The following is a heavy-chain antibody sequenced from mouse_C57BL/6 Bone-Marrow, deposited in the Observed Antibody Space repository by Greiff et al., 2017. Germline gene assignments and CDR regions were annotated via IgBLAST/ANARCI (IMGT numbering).Heavy chain of an antibody. D-gene: IGHD3-3*01. J-gene: IGHJ2*01. V-gene: IGHV14-2*01. Sequence: EVQLQQSGAELVKPGASVKLSCTASGFNIKDYYMHWVKQRTEQGLEWIGRIVPEGGETKYAPKLQGKATITADTTANTAYLQISSLISEDTAVYYCSRGRGTWFDYWGQGTTLTVSS. CDR2: IVPEGGET. CDR1: GFNIKDYY. CDR3: SRGRGTWFDY.